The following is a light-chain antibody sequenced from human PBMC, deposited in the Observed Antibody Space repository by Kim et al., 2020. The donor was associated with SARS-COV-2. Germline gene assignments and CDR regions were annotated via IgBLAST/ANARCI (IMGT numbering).Light chain of an antibody. V-gene: IGKV3-20*01. CDR1: QSVSSSY. J-gene: IGKJ1*01. CDR2: GAS. Sequence: EIVLTQSPGTLSLSPGERATLSCRASQSVSSSYLAWYQQKPGQAPRLLIYGASSRATGIPDRFSGSGSGTDFTLTISRLEPEDVAVYYCQQYDSSPPCTFGQGTKWISN. CDR3: QQYDSSPPCT.